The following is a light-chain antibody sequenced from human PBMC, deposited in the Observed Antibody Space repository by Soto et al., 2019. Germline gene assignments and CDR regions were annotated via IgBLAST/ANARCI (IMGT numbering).Light chain of an antibody. Sequence: QSVLTQPPSGSGAPGQRVTISCTGSSSNIGAGYDVHWYQQLPGTTPKLLIYGNSNRPSGGPDRFSGSKSGTSASLAITGLQAEDEADYYCQSYDSSRSYVFGTGTKLTVL. CDR2: GNS. CDR1: SSNIGAGYD. CDR3: QSYDSSRSYV. V-gene: IGLV1-40*01. J-gene: IGLJ1*01.